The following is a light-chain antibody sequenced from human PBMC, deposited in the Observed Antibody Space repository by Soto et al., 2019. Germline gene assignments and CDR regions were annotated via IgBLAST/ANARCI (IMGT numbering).Light chain of an antibody. CDR2: GAS. J-gene: IGKJ4*01. CDR1: QTVSNTY. CDR3: QQYGDFPPT. V-gene: IGKV3-20*01. Sequence: EIVLTQFPGALSLSPGERVTLSCRASQTVSNTYLAWYQQKSGQAPKFLIYGASNRATGIPDRFSGSGSGTDLTLTISRLEPEDFAVYYCQQYGDFPPTFGGGTKVEIK.